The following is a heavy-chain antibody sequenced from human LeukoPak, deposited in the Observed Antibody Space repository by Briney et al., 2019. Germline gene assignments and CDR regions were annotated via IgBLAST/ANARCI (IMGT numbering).Heavy chain of an antibody. J-gene: IGHJ5*02. Sequence: PGRSLRLSCAASGFTFSSYGMHWVRQAPGKGLEWVAVIWYDGSNKYYADSVKGRFTISRDNSKNTLYLQMNSLRAEDTAVYYCAREGGSVLRFGKYNWFDPWGQGTLVTVSS. CDR2: IWYDGSNK. CDR3: AREGGSVLRFGKYNWFDP. V-gene: IGHV3-33*01. D-gene: IGHD3-10*01. CDR1: GFTFSSYG.